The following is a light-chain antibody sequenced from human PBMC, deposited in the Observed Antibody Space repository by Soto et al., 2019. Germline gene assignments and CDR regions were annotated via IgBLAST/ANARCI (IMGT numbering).Light chain of an antibody. V-gene: IGKV1-6*01. CDR3: LQDYNYPQAS. Sequence: AVPMTQSPSSLSASVGDRVTITCRASQGIRKDLGWYQQKPGKAPKVLIYGASKLHSGVPTRVSGSGSGTEFTLTISNLQPEDVATYYCLQDYNYPQASFGQGTKVEMK. CDR1: QGIRKD. J-gene: IGKJ2*01. CDR2: GAS.